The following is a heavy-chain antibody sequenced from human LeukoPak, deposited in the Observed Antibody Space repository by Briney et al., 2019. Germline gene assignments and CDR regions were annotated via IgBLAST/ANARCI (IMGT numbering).Heavy chain of an antibody. V-gene: IGHV4-38-2*02. CDR1: GYSISSGYY. D-gene: IGHD3-10*01. J-gene: IGHJ3*02. Sequence: SETLSLTCTVSGYSISSGYYWGWIRQPPGKGLEWIGSIYHSGSTYYNPSLKSRVTISVDTSKNQFSLKLSSVTAADTAVYYCARDLWFGESLGAFDIWGQGTMVTVSS. CDR3: ARDLWFGESLGAFDI. CDR2: IYHSGST.